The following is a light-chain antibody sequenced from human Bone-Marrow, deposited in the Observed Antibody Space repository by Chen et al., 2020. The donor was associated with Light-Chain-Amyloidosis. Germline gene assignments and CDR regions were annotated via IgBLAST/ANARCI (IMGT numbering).Light chain of an antibody. CDR3: QSYDSSLSGSRV. V-gene: IGLV1-40*01. Sequence: QSVLTPPPSVSGAPGQMVTISCTGSSSNIGANFDVHWYQQLPGTAPKLLIYGNNNRPSGVPDRFSGSKSGTSASLAITGLQAEDEADYYCQSYDSSLSGSRVFGGGTKLTVL. CDR1: SSNIGANFD. J-gene: IGLJ3*02. CDR2: GNN.